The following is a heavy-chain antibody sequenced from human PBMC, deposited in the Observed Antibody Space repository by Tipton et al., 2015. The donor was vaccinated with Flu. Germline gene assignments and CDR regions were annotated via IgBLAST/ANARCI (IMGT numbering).Heavy chain of an antibody. V-gene: IGHV4-30-2*01. CDR2: TYQSGST. Sequence: TLSLTCAVSGGSISSGGYAWSRLRQPPGKGLDWNGNTYQSGSTYYTPSLKSRVTISVDRSQNQFSLKLSSVTAADTAVYYCARVRYGDEWFDPWGQGTLVTDSS. J-gene: IGHJ5*02. D-gene: IGHD4-17*01. CDR1: GGSISSGGYA. CDR3: ARVRYGDEWFDP.